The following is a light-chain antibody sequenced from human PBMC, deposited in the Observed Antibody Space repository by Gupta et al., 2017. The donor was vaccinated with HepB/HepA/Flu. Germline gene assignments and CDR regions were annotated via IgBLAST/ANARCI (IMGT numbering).Light chain of an antibody. CDR3: QQYGDSPQT. J-gene: IGKJ1*01. CDR2: GAS. Sequence: EVVLPQSPGTLSLSPGETATLSCRTSQSVSSSFLAWYQQKPGQAPRLLIYGASSRATGIPDRFSGSGSGTDFTLTISRLEPDDFAVYFCQQYGDSPQTFGQGTKVEIE. CDR1: QSVSSSF. V-gene: IGKV3-20*01.